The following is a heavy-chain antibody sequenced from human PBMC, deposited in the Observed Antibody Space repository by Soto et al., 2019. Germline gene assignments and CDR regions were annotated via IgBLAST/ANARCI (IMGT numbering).Heavy chain of an antibody. Sequence: GGSLRLSCAASEFTFSNYAMSWVRQAPGKGLEWVSSISDNGGTTYYADSVKGRFTISRDNSKNTLYPQMNSLRAEDTAVYYCAIDPQQLIVYIDYWCKGTQGTVSS. CDR1: EFTFSNYA. D-gene: IGHD6-13*01. J-gene: IGHJ4*02. CDR2: ISDNGGTT. CDR3: AIDPQQLIVYIDY. V-gene: IGHV3-23*01.